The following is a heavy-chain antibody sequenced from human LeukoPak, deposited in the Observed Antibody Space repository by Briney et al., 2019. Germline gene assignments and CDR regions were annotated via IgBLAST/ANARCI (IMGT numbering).Heavy chain of an antibody. CDR2: ISSSSSYI. V-gene: IGHV3-21*01. Sequence: SGGSLRLSCAASGFTFSSYSMNWVRQAPGKGLEWVSSISSSSSYIYYADSVKGRFTISRDNAKNSLYLQMNSLRGEDTAVYYCARDRLARVFDYWGQGTLVTVSS. D-gene: IGHD6-6*01. CDR1: GFTFSSYS. J-gene: IGHJ4*02. CDR3: ARDRLARVFDY.